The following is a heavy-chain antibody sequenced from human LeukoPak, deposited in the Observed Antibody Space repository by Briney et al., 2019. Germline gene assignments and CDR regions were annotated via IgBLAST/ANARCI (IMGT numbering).Heavy chain of an antibody. CDR1: GGSFTNQF. CDR3: AWHYVWGRFDS. D-gene: IGHD3-16*01. V-gene: IGHV4-34*01. CDR2: ISHNRVT. Sequence: SETLSLTCGVSGGSFTNQFWTWIRQAPGQGLEWIGDISHNRVTNYNPSLKSRVTISADTSNSLSLRSVTAADTAVYFCAWHYVWGRFDSWGQGTLVTVFS. J-gene: IGHJ4*02.